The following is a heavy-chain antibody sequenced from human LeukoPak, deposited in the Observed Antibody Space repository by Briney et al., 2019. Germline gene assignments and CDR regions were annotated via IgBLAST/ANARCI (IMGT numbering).Heavy chain of an antibody. CDR3: ARTSIYYDSSGYRS. CDR2: INHSGST. Sequence: SETLSLTCAVYGGSFSGYYWSWIRQPPGKGLEWIGEINHSGSTNYNPSLKSRVTISVGTSKNQFSLKLSSVTAADTAVYYCARTSIYYDSSGYRSWGQGTLVTVSS. V-gene: IGHV4-34*01. CDR1: GGSFSGYY. D-gene: IGHD3-22*01. J-gene: IGHJ5*02.